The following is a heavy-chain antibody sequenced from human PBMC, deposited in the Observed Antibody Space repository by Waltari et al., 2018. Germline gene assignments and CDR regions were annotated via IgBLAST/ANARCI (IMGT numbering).Heavy chain of an antibody. CDR1: GYFINTGFF. D-gene: IGHD2-2*03. Sequence: QVQLQESGPGLVRPSETLSLTCDVSGYFINTGFFWGWIRQPPGKGLEWIGNIYQDGTTSYNPSLKHRRMISLDTSKNQFSLRLNFVDVADTAVYYCARQTLGYCTSAACRRLETWGQGILVTVSS. V-gene: IGHV4-38-2*01. J-gene: IGHJ5*02. CDR3: ARQTLGYCTSAACRRLET. CDR2: IYQDGTT.